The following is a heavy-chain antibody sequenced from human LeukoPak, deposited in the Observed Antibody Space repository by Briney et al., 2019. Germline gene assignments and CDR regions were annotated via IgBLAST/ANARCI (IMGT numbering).Heavy chain of an antibody. Sequence: SETLSLTCTVSGGSISNSSYYWGWIRQPPGKGLEWIGSIYYSGSTYYNPSLKSRVTISVDTSKNQFSLKLSSVTAADTAVYYCARVMVRGVNTTTDYWGQGTLVTVSS. D-gene: IGHD3-10*01. J-gene: IGHJ4*02. CDR2: IYYSGST. CDR3: ARVMVRGVNTTTDY. V-gene: IGHV4-39*01. CDR1: GGSISNSSYY.